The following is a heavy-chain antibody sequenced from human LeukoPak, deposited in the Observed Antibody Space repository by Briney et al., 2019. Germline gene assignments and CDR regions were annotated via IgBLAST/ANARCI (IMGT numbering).Heavy chain of an antibody. V-gene: IGHV3-23*01. Sequence: GGSLRLSCAASGFTFTSYAMSWVRQAPGKGMEWVSAISASGGSTYYADSVKGRFTISRDNSKNTLYLQMNSLRAEDTAVYYCAKGGPTGSQIRRPLYYFDYWGQGTLVTVSS. CDR2: ISASGGST. CDR3: AKGGPTGSQIRRPLYYFDY. J-gene: IGHJ4*02. D-gene: IGHD1-26*01. CDR1: GFTFTSYA.